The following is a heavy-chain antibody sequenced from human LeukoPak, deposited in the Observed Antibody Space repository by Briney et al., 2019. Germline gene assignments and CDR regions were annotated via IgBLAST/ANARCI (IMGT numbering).Heavy chain of an antibody. CDR3: ARVGYYYDSSGYDNYDAFDI. CDR1: GGSFSGYY. CDR2: INHSGST. J-gene: IGHJ3*02. Sequence: KPSETLSLTCAVYGGSFSGYYWSWIRQPPGKGLEWIGEINHSGSTNYNPSLKSRVTISVDTSKNQFSLKLSSVTAADTAVYYCARVGYYYDSSGYDNYDAFDIWGQGTMVTVSS. D-gene: IGHD3-22*01. V-gene: IGHV4-34*01.